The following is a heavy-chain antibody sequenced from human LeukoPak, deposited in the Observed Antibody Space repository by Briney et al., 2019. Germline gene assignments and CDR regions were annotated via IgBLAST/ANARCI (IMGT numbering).Heavy chain of an antibody. J-gene: IGHJ3*02. CDR3: ARDLEWLYPGGAFDI. V-gene: IGHV1-2*02. CDR2: INPKTGAT. Sequence: ASVKVSCTASGYTFTDYYIQWVRQAPGQGLEWMGWINPKTGATKYSQKFQARATMTRDTSSSTAYMELSRLRSDDTAVYYCARDLEWLYPGGAFDIWGQGTMVTVSS. D-gene: IGHD3-3*01. CDR1: GYTFTDYY.